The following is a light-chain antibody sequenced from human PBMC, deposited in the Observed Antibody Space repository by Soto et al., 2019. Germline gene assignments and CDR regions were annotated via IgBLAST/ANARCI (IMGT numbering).Light chain of an antibody. V-gene: IGKV3-15*01. CDR2: GAS. Sequence: EVVMTQSPATLSLSPGERGTLSCRASESVSTNIAWYQQKPGQIPRLLIYGASTRATGIPARFSGSGSGTEFTLTISTLRSEDFAVHYCQQYNNWPRTFGQGTKVEIK. CDR1: ESVSTN. CDR3: QQYNNWPRT. J-gene: IGKJ1*01.